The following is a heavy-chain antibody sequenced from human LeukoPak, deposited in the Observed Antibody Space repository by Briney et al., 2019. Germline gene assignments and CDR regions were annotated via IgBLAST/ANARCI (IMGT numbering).Heavy chain of an antibody. D-gene: IGHD6-6*01. CDR1: GFTFSSYW. J-gene: IGHJ3*02. CDR3: VREYSSSSGRAFDI. Sequence: GGSLRLSCAASGFTFSSYWMHWVREAPGKGLVWVSRISTDGSSTNSADSVKGRLTISRDNAKNTLYLQMNSLRAEDTAVYYCVREYSSSSGRAFDIWGQGTMVTVSP. CDR2: ISTDGSST. V-gene: IGHV3-74*01.